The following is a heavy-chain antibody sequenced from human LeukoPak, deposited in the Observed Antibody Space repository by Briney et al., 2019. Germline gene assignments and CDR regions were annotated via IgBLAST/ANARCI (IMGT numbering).Heavy chain of an antibody. D-gene: IGHD3-22*01. CDR2: IIPIFGTA. J-gene: IGHJ4*02. Sequence: ASVKVSCKASGGTFSSYTISWVRQAPGQGLEWMGGIIPIFGTANYAQKFQGRVTITADESTSTAYMELSSLRSEDTAVYYCARAGSSGYYFRNKYYFDYWGQGTLVTVSS. CDR1: GGTFSSYT. V-gene: IGHV1-69*01. CDR3: ARAGSSGYYFRNKYYFDY.